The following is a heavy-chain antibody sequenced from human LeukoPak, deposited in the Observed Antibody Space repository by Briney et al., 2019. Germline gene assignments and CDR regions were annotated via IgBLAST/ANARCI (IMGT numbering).Heavy chain of an antibody. CDR1: GFPFSSFR. Sequence: GGSLRLSCAASGFPFSSFRMNWVRQAPGKGLEWVSCISGSSGYIYYADSVKGRFTISRDNAKNSLYLQMNSLRAEDTAVYYCAREFGDGYNPWGQGTLVTVSS. D-gene: IGHD5-24*01. J-gene: IGHJ4*02. CDR2: ISGSSGYI. CDR3: AREFGDGYNP. V-gene: IGHV3-21*01.